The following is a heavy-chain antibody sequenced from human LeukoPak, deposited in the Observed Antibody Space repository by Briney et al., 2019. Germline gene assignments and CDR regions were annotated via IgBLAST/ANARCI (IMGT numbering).Heavy chain of an antibody. CDR2: IYAGNSDA. CDR3: AIINHPDGRVY. V-gene: IGHV5-51*01. D-gene: IGHD5-24*01. CDR1: GYPFTTSW. Sequence: GESLKISCQGFGYPFTTSWLGWVRQLPGKGLEWTAIIYAGNSDAKYSPSFQGQVSISTDRSISTAYLHWSSLKASDTAIYYCAIINHPDGRVYWGQGTLVTVSS. J-gene: IGHJ4*02.